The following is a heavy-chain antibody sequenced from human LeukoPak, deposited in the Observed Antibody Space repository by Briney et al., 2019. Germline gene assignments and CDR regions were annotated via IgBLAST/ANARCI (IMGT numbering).Heavy chain of an antibody. CDR3: ARTIAAAGTFVVGY. D-gene: IGHD6-13*01. V-gene: IGHV4-30-2*01. CDR1: GGSISSGGYY. J-gene: IGHJ4*02. CDR2: INHSGST. Sequence: PSQTLSLTCTVSGGSISSGGYYWSWIRQPPGKGLEWIGEINHSGSTNYNPSLKSRATISVDTSKNQFSLKLSSVTAADTAVYYCARTIAAAGTFVVGYWGQGTLVTVSS.